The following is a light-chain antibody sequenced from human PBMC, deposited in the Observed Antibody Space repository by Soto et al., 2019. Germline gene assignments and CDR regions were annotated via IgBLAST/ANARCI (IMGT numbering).Light chain of an antibody. Sequence: EIVLTQSPGTLSLSPGERATLSCRASQTVSSNYLAWYQQKPGQAPRLLISGASSSATGIPDRFSGSGSGTDFTLTISRLEPEDFAVFYCQQYGSSPLTFGGGTKVDNK. J-gene: IGKJ4*01. CDR3: QQYGSSPLT. V-gene: IGKV3-20*01. CDR1: QTVSSNY. CDR2: GAS.